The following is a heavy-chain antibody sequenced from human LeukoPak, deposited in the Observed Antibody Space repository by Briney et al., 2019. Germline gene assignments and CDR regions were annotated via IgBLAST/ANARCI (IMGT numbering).Heavy chain of an antibody. D-gene: IGHD2/OR15-2a*01. Sequence: GSLRLSCAASGFTFSSYEMNWVRQPPGKGLEWIGEIYHSGSTNYNPSLKSRVTISVDKSKNQFSLKLSSVTAADTAVYYCATSASTWIAIVKGGADAFDIWGQGTMVTVSS. CDR1: GFTFSSYEM. CDR2: IYHSGST. J-gene: IGHJ3*02. V-gene: IGHV4-4*02. CDR3: ATSASTWIAIVKGGADAFDI.